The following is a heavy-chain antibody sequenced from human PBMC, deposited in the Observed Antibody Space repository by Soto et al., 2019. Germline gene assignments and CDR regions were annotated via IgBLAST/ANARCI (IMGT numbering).Heavy chain of an antibody. J-gene: IGHJ4*02. CDR2: ISYDGSNK. CDR3: GRCTSTSCHLGSDY. CDR1: GLTFSNYA. Sequence: CSPGLGCAASGLTFSNYAMKWLRKDPGKGLEWVALISYDGSNKYYADSVKGRFTISRDSSKNTLYLQMNSLRAADTAVYYCGRCTSTSCHLGSDYWGQGTLVTVSS. D-gene: IGHD2-2*01. V-gene: IGHV3-30-3*02.